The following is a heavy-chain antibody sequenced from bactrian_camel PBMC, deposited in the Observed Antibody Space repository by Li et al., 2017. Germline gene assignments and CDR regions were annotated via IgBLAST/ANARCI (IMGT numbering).Heavy chain of an antibody. CDR3: AADWTRAVFFANVPDFAF. D-gene: IGHD3*01. V-gene: IGHV3S26*01. J-gene: IGHJ6*01. Sequence: HVQLVESGGGSAQAGGSLRLSCVASESVYSSCMGWFREKPGKEREGVARITRIGGLASYPESTKDRFTISRDVANNVLYLEMKDLKSEDSAMYYCAADWTRAVFFANVPDFAFSGPGTQVTVS. CDR2: ITRIGGLA. CDR1: ESVYSSC.